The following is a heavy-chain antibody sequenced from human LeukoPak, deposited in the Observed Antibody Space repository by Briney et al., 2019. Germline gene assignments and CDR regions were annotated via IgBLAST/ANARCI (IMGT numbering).Heavy chain of an antibody. CDR1: GYTFTSFG. V-gene: IGHV1-18*01. Sequence: ASVKVSCKASGYTFTSFGISWVRQAPGQGLEWMGWISAYNANTNFAQNLQGRVTMTTDTSTSTAYMELRSLRSDDTAVYYCASQYSGSYYSPAAFDIWGQGTMVTVSS. CDR2: ISAYNANT. CDR3: ASQYSGSYYSPAAFDI. D-gene: IGHD1-26*01. J-gene: IGHJ3*02.